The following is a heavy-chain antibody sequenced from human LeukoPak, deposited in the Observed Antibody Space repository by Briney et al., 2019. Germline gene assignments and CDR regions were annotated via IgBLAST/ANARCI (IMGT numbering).Heavy chain of an antibody. J-gene: IGHJ4*02. V-gene: IGHV4-59*11. Sequence: SETLSLTCTVSGGSISSHYWSWIRQPPGKGLEWIGYIYYSGSTNYNPSLKSRVTISVDTSKNQFSLKLSSVTAADTAVYYCASTREYYDSSGYYQWGQETLVTVSS. CDR2: IYYSGST. CDR1: GGSISSHY. CDR3: ASTREYYDSSGYYQ. D-gene: IGHD3-22*01.